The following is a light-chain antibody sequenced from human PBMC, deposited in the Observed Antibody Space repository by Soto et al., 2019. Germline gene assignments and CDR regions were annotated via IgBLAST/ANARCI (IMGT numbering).Light chain of an antibody. Sequence: DIVMTQSPDSLAVSLGERATINCKSSQSVLYSSNNKNYLAWYQQKPGQPPKLLIYWASTRESGVPDRFSGSGPGTDFTLTISSLQAEDVAVYYCQQYYSTWITFGQGTRLDIK. CDR2: WAS. CDR1: QSVLYSSNNKNY. CDR3: QQYYSTWIT. J-gene: IGKJ5*01. V-gene: IGKV4-1*01.